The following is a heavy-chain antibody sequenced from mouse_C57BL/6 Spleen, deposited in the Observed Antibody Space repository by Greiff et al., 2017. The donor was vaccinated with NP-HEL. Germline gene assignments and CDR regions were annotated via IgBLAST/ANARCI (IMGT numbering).Heavy chain of an antibody. D-gene: IGHD3-2*02. CDR3: ARGGTAQATRAWFAY. CDR1: GYTFTSYW. Sequence: QVQLQQPGAELVRPGSSVKLSCKASGYTFTSYWMHWVKQRPIQGLEWIGNIDPSDSETHYNQKFKGKATLTVDTSSSTAYMQLSSLTSEDSAVYYCARGGTAQATRAWFAYWGQGTLVTVSA. CDR2: IDPSDSET. J-gene: IGHJ3*01. V-gene: IGHV1-52*01.